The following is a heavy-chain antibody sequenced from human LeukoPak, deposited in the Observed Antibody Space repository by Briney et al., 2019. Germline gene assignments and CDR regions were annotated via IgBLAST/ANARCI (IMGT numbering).Heavy chain of an antibody. CDR1: GGSISSSSYY. CDR2: IYYSGST. J-gene: IGHJ3*02. V-gene: IGHV4-39*01. Sequence: KPSETLSLTCTVSGGSISSSSYYWGWIRQPPGKGLEWIGSIYYSGSTYYNPSLKSRVTISVDTSKNQFSLKLSSVTAADTAVYYCASETVVTPEPDYAFDIWGQGTMVTVSS. D-gene: IGHD4-23*01. CDR3: ASETVVTPEPDYAFDI.